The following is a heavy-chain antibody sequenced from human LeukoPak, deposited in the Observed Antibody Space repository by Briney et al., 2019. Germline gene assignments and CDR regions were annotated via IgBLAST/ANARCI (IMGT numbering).Heavy chain of an antibody. V-gene: IGHV3-23*01. D-gene: IGHD3-22*01. CDR2: ISGSGGST. J-gene: IGHJ5*02. CDR3: AKDHFYDSSGYYYVISDWFDP. CDR1: GFTFSSYA. Sequence: PGGSLRLSCAASGFTFSSYAMSWVRQAPGKGLEWVSAISGSGGSTYYADSVKGRFTISRDNSKNTLYLQMNSLRAEDTAVYYCAKDHFYDSSGYYYVISDWFDPWGQGTLVTVSS.